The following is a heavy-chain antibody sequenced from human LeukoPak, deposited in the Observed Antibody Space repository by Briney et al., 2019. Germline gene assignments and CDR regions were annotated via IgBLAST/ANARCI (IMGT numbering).Heavy chain of an antibody. CDR3: TRMTTGHDY. J-gene: IGHJ4*02. Sequence: SETLSLTCAVSGVSFNDYYWSWVRQTPGKGLEWIGEINHSGYTNDSPSLKGRVTLSIDTSRKQFSLNLRSVTVADAGIYYCTRMTTGHDYWGQRTLVTVSS. V-gene: IGHV4-34*01. CDR2: INHSGYT. CDR1: GVSFNDYY. D-gene: IGHD4-11*01.